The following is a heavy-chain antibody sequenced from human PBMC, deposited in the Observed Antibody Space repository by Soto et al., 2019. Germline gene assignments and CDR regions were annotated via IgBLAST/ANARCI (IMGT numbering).Heavy chain of an antibody. CDR3: ARLYEIDAFDI. CDR1: GYTFTSYY. CDR2: INPSGGST. V-gene: IGHV1-46*04. Sequence: QVQLVQSGAEVKKPGASVKVSCKASGYTFTSYYMHWVRQAPGQGLEWMGIINPSGGSTSYAQKLQGRVTMTRDTSTSTVYMELSSLRSEDTAVYYCARLYEIDAFDIWGQGTMVTVSS. D-gene: IGHD3-22*01. J-gene: IGHJ3*02.